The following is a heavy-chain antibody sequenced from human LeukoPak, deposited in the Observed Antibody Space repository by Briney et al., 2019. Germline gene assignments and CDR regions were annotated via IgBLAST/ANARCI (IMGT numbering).Heavy chain of an antibody. CDR1: GGSISTYH. J-gene: IGHJ4*02. V-gene: IGHV4-59*01. CDR2: MKSTGNS. D-gene: IGHD5-18*01. CDR3: ARDKQHSYGRYFDH. Sequence: SETLSLTCTVSGGSISTYHWNWIRESPEKGLEWIGYMKSTGNSNYNPSLKSRVTMSVDMSRNQIVLILSSVTAADTAVYFCARDKQHSYGRYFDHWGQGTLVTVSS.